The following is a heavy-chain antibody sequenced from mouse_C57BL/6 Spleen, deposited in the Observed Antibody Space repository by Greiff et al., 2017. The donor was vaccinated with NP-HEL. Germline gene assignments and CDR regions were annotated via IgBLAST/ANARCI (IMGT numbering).Heavy chain of an antibody. Sequence: QVQLQQSGAELVRPGASVKLSCKASGYTFTDYYINWVKQRPGQGLEWIARIYPGSGNTYYNEKFKGKATLTAEKSSSTAYMQLSSLTSEDSAVYFCARFSNFYAMDYWGQGTSVTVSS. V-gene: IGHV1-76*01. CDR1: GYTFTDYY. J-gene: IGHJ4*01. CDR2: IYPGSGNT. D-gene: IGHD2-5*01. CDR3: ARFSNFYAMDY.